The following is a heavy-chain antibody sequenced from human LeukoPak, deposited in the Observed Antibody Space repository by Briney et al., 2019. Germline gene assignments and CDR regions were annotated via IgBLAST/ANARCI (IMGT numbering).Heavy chain of an antibody. CDR1: GASISSSNYY. J-gene: IGHJ4*02. D-gene: IGHD3-10*01. V-gene: IGHV4-39*01. CDR3: ARIGVWFGEGNLSGYFDY. CDR2: MYYGGST. Sequence: WETLSLTCTVSGASISSSNYYWGWIRQPPGKGLEWIGSMYYGGSTYYNPALQSRVTISVDTSKNQSSLRLTSVTAADTAVYYCARIGVWFGEGNLSGYFDYWGQGTLVTVSS.